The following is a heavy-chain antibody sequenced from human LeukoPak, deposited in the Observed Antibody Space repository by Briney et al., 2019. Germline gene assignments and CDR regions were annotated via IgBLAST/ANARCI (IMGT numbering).Heavy chain of an antibody. D-gene: IGHD3-16*01. V-gene: IGHV4-59*12. CDR1: GGSISSYS. CDR3: ARDCTSLGTGLDY. Sequence: SETLSLTCTVSGGSISSYSWSWIRQPPGKGLEWIGYFSFSGNTNYSPSLKSRVTISVDRSKNQFSLKLSSVTAADTAVYYCARDCTSLGTGLDYWGQGTLVTVSS. J-gene: IGHJ4*02. CDR2: FSFSGNT.